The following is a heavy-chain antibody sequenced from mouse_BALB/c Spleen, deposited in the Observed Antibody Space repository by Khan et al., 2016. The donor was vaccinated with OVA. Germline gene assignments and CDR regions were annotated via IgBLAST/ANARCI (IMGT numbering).Heavy chain of an antibody. CDR3: AGREDI. D-gene: IGHD1-3*01. V-gene: IGHV2-9*02. Sequence: VQLQESGPGLAAPSQSLSITCTVSGFSLTSYGVHWVRQPPGQGLEWLGVIWAGGSTNYNSALMSRLSISKDNTKSQAFVKMNSLQADDAAMYYCAGREDIWGQGTTLTVSS. CDR2: IWAGGST. J-gene: IGHJ2*01. CDR1: GFSLTSYG.